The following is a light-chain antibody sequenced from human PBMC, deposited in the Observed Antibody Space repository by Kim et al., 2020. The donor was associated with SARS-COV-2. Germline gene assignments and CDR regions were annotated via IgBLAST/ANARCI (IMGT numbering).Light chain of an antibody. Sequence: ASVGDRLTITCRASQSITPYLNWYQKKPGQAPKLLVYAAFNLQNGVPSRFSGSVSGTGFTLTISSLQPEDFGTYYCQQTYGPPFTFGPGTKVDIK. CDR3: QQTYGPPFT. CDR2: AAF. CDR1: QSITPY. V-gene: IGKV1-39*01. J-gene: IGKJ3*01.